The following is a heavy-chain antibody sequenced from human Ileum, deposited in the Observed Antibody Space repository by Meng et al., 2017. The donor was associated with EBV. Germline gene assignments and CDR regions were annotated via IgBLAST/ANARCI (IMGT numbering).Heavy chain of an antibody. J-gene: IGHJ4*02. Sequence: QAQPQRPRPGLGKPPHTLSLTCAISGDSVSSNSAAWNWIRQSPSRGLEWLGRTYYRSKWYNDYAVSVKSRITINPDTSKNQFSLQLNSVTPEDTAVYYCARDSSSSAYSPFDYWGQGTLVTVSS. CDR1: GDSVSSNSAA. D-gene: IGHD3-22*01. CDR3: ARDSSSSAYSPFDY. CDR2: TYYRSKWYN. V-gene: IGHV6-1*01.